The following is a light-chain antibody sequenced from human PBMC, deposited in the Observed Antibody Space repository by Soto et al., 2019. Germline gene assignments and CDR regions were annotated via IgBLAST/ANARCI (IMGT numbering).Light chain of an antibody. V-gene: IGKV3-11*01. Sequence: EIVLTQSPATLSLSPGERATLSCRASQSLSTYLAWHQQKPGQAPRLLIYDASNRATGVPARFSGSGSGTDFTLTISSLEPEDFAVYYCQQRSIWPPLFTFGPGTKVDIK. J-gene: IGKJ3*01. CDR3: QQRSIWPPLFT. CDR1: QSLSTY. CDR2: DAS.